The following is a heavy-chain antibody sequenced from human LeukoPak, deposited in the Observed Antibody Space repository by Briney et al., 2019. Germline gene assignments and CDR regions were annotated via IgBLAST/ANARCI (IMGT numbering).Heavy chain of an antibody. CDR3: ARGFGSGTSPIDL. CDR1: GRSIRSVY. Sequence: PSETLSLTCTVSGRSIRSVYWNWIRQSAGKGLEWIGRIYATDLTNYNPSLKSRVTLSVDMSKDELSLTLKSVTAADTAVYYCARGFGSGTSPIDLWGQGALVTVSS. CDR2: IYATDLT. D-gene: IGHD3-10*01. J-gene: IGHJ5*02. V-gene: IGHV4-4*07.